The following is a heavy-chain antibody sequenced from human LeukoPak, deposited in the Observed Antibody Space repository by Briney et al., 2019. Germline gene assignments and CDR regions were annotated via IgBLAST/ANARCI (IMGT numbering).Heavy chain of an antibody. CDR3: ARHSGAGTGFVY. J-gene: IGHJ4*02. Sequence: SGTLSLTCAVSGDSITSTNWWSWVRQPPGKGLEWIGEIYHSGSANYNASLKSRVTISVDKSKNEFSLKLSSVTAAGTAVYYCARHSGAGTGFVYWGQGTLVTVSS. CDR2: IYHSGSA. V-gene: IGHV4-4*02. CDR1: GDSITSTNW. D-gene: IGHD6-19*01.